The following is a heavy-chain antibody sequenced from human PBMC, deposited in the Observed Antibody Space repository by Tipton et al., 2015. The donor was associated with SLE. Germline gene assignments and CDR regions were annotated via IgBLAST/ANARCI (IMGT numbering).Heavy chain of an antibody. CDR2: ISASGEST. CDR3: AKARTAVTSYDAFDI. J-gene: IGHJ3*02. V-gene: IGHV3-23*01. Sequence: SLRLSCAASEFTFSNLAMSWVRPAPGKGLEWVSSISASGESTYHTDSVKGRFTISRDNSKNTMYLQMNSLRVEDSALYYCAKARTAVTSYDAFDIWGQGTMVTVSS. CDR1: EFTFSNLA. D-gene: IGHD4-17*01.